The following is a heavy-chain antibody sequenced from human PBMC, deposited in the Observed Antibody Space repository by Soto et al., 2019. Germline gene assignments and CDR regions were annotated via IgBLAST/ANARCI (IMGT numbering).Heavy chain of an antibody. D-gene: IGHD3-10*01. CDR3: ARDLDGSGSYYTDY. CDR2: IIPIFGTA. CDR1: GGTFSSYA. Sequence: SVKVSCKASGGTFSSYAISWVRQAPGQGLEWMGGIIPIFGTANYAQKFQGRVTMTTDTSASTAFMELRSLTSDDTAMYFCARDLDGSGSYYTDYWGQGTLVTVSS. V-gene: IGHV1-69*05. J-gene: IGHJ4*02.